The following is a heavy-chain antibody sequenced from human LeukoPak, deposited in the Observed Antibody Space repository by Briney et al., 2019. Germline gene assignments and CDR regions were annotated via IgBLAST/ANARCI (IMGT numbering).Heavy chain of an antibody. D-gene: IGHD2-2*01. CDR2: IIPIFGTA. CDR1: GGTFSSYA. CDR3: ARDVGYCSSTSCYYYYGMDV. V-gene: IGHV1-69*05. Sequence: SVKVSCKASGGTFSSYAISWVRQAPGQGLEWMGGIIPIFGTANYAQKFQGRVTMTRDTSTSTVYMELSSLRSEDTAVYYCARDVGYCSSTSCYYYYGMDVWGQGTTVTVSS. J-gene: IGHJ6*02.